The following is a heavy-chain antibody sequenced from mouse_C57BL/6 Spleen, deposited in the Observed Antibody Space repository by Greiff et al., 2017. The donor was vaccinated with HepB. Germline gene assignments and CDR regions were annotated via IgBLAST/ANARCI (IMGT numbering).Heavy chain of an antibody. J-gene: IGHJ3*01. CDR3: TRALTYGSSYGFAY. CDR2: IDPETGGT. Sequence: QVQLKESGAELVRPGASVTLSCKASGYTFTDYEMHWVKQTPVHGLEWIGAIDPETGGTAYNQKFKGKAILTADKSSSTAYMELRSLTSEDSAVYYCTRALTYGSSYGFAYWGQGTLVTVSA. V-gene: IGHV1-15*01. D-gene: IGHD1-1*01. CDR1: GYTFTDYE.